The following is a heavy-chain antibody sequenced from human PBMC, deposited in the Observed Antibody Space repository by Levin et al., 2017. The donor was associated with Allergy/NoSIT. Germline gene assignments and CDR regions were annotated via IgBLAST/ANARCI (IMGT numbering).Heavy chain of an antibody. V-gene: IGHV2-5*02. Sequence: SGPTLVKPPQTLTLTCTFSGFSLSTSGVGVGWIRQPPGKALGWLALIYWDDDKRYSPSLKSRLTITKDTTKNQVVLTMTNMDPVDTGTYYCAHRARAPDGSGSYPYWGQGILVTVSS. CDR3: AHRARAPDGSGSYPY. J-gene: IGHJ4*02. CDR1: GFSLSTSGVG. CDR2: IYWDDDK. D-gene: IGHD3-10*01.